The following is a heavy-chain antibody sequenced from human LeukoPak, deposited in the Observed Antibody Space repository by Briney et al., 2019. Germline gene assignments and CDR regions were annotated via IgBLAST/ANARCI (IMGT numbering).Heavy chain of an antibody. Sequence: GGSLRLSCAASGFTFSDYYMSWIRQAPGKGLEWVSYISSSGSTIYYADSVKGRFTISRDNAKNSLYLYCARDWGRYCSGGFCDVLGYWGQGTLVTVSS. CDR2: ISSSGSTI. J-gene: IGHJ4*02. V-gene: IGHV3-11*01. D-gene: IGHD2-15*01. CDR3: DVLGY. CDR1: GFTFSDYY.